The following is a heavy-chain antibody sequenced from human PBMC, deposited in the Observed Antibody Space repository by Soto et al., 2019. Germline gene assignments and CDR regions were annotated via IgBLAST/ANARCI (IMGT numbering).Heavy chain of an antibody. V-gene: IGHV3-23*01. Sequence: PGGSLRLSCAASGFTFSSYAMSWVRQAPGKGLEWVSAISGSGGSTYYADSVKGRFTISRDNSKNTLYLQMNGLRAEDTAVYYCAKDKDSSSWYATPYYFDYWGQGTLVTVSS. CDR1: GFTFSSYA. CDR3: AKDKDSSSWYATPYYFDY. J-gene: IGHJ4*02. D-gene: IGHD6-13*01. CDR2: ISGSGGST.